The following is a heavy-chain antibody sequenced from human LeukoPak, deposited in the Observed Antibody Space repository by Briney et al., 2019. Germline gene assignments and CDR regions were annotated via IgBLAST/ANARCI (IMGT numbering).Heavy chain of an antibody. Sequence: SVTVSFKASGGTFSSYAISWVRQAPGQGLEWMGGIIPIFGTANYAQKFQGRVTITADESTSTAYMELSSLRSEDTAVYYCARDAVAGTEYYFDYWGQGTLVTVSS. J-gene: IGHJ4*02. CDR1: GGTFSSYA. D-gene: IGHD6-19*01. CDR3: ARDAVAGTEYYFDY. V-gene: IGHV1-69*13. CDR2: IIPIFGTA.